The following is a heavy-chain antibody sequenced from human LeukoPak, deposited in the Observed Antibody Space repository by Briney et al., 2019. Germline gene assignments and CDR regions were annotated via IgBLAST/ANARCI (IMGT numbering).Heavy chain of an antibody. CDR1: GFTFSSYS. CDR2: ISSSSSYI. CDR3: ARDRKAYYYDSDAFDI. V-gene: IGHV3-21*01. D-gene: IGHD3-22*01. Sequence: GGSLRLSCAASGFTFSSYSMNWVRQDPGKGLEWVSSISSSSSYIYYADSVKGRFTISRDNAKNSLYLQMNSLRAEDTAVYYCARDRKAYYYDSDAFDIWGQGTMVTVSS. J-gene: IGHJ3*02.